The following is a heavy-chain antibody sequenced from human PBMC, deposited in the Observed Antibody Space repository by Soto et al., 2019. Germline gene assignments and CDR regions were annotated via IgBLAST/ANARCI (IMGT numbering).Heavy chain of an antibody. CDR1: GGSISGYC. D-gene: IGHD6-13*01. V-gene: IGHV4-59*01. J-gene: IGHJ4*02. CDR2: IHYSGSA. Sequence: SETLSLTCTVSGGSISGYCWSWIRQPPGKGLEWIGYIHYSGSANYNPSLKSRVTISVDTSKNQFSLKLSSVTAADTAVYFCARVTWDEEQQLHSGGYYFDYWGQGTLVTVSS. CDR3: ARVTWDEEQQLHSGGYYFDY.